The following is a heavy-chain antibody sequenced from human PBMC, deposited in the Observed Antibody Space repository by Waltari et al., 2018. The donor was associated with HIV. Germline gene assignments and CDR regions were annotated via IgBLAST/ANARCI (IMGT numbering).Heavy chain of an antibody. CDR1: GYTCTSND. D-gene: IGHD2-8*02. CDR2: MNPNSGNT. Sequence: QVQLVQSGAEVKKPGASVKGSCKDSGYTCTSNDIKWVRQATGQGLEWMGWMNPNSGNTGYAQKFQGRVTMTRNTSISTAYMELSSLRSEDTAVYYCARGNWWSFVYWGQGTLVTVSS. J-gene: IGHJ4*02. V-gene: IGHV1-8*01. CDR3: ARGNWWSFVY.